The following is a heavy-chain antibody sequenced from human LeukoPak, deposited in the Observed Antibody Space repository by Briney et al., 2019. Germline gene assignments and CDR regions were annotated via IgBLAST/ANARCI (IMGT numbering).Heavy chain of an antibody. CDR1: GFTFSSYS. J-gene: IGHJ6*02. CDR3: ARDSVGTTTSQYGMDV. V-gene: IGHV3-66*01. D-gene: IGHD2-21*02. CDR2: INSGGTT. Sequence: GGSLRLSCAASGFTFSSYSMNWVRQAPGKGLEWVSIINSGGTTYYADSVKGRFTISRDNSKNTLYLQMNSLRAEDTAVYYCARDSVGTTTSQYGMDVWGQGTTVTVSS.